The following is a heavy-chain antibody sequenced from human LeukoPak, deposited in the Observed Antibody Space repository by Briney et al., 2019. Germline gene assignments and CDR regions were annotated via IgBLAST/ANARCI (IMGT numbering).Heavy chain of an antibody. CDR1: GDSISSSNYY. CDR3: ARGGLIRYFGRYFDY. V-gene: IGHV4-39*01. D-gene: IGHD3-9*01. J-gene: IGHJ4*02. CDR2: IYYSGST. Sequence: PSETLSLTCTVSGDSISSSNYYWGWIRQPPGKGLEWIGTIYYSGSTYYNPSLKSRVTISVDTSKNQFSLKLSSVTAADTAVYYCARGGLIRYFGRYFDYWGQGTLVTVSS.